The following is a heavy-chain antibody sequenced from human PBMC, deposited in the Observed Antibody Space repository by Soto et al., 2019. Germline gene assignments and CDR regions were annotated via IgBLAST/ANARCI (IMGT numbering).Heavy chain of an antibody. V-gene: IGHV4-34*01. D-gene: IGHD3-22*01. CDR2: INHSGSS. CDR3: ARVNLYDSSGYYSEYLHH. Sequence: PSETLSLTCAVYGGSFSGYYWSWIRQPPGKGLEWIGEINHSGSSNDNPSLKSRVTISVDTSKNQFSLKLSSVTAADTAVYYCARVNLYDSSGYYSEYLHHWGQGTLVTVSS. CDR1: GGSFSGYY. J-gene: IGHJ1*01.